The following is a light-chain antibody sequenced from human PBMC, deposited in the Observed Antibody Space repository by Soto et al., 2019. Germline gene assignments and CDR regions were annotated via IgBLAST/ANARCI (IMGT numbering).Light chain of an antibody. CDR2: GAS. CDR1: QSVSSSY. CDR3: QQYGSSSIT. Sequence: EIVLTQSPGTLSLSRGERATLSCRASQSVSSSYLAWYQQKPGQAPRLLIYGASSRATGIPDRFSGSGSGTDFTLTISRLEPEAFAVYYCQQYGSSSITFGQGTRLEIK. V-gene: IGKV3-20*01. J-gene: IGKJ5*01.